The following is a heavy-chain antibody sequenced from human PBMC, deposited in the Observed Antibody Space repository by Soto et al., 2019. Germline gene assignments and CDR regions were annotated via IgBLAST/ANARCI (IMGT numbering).Heavy chain of an antibody. CDR2: ISAYNGNT. Sequence: ASVKVSCKASGYTFTSYGISWVRQAPGQGLEWMGWISAYNGNTNYAQKLQGRVTMTTDTSTSTAYMELRSLRSDDTAVYYCARRGTGYYGSGSHSRWGQGTLVTVSS. CDR3: ARRGTGYYGSGSHSR. D-gene: IGHD3-10*01. CDR1: GYTFTSYG. V-gene: IGHV1-18*01. J-gene: IGHJ1*01.